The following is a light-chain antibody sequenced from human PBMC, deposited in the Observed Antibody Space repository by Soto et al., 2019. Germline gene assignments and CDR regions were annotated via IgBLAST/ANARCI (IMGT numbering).Light chain of an antibody. Sequence: IRMTQSPSSFSASTGDRVTITCRASQGINTWLAWHQQKPGKAPELLIYDVSTLESGVPVRFSGSGSETEFTLTISSLQPDDFATYYCQQYSTYMWTFGQGTKVDIK. CDR2: DVS. J-gene: IGKJ1*01. V-gene: IGKV1-5*01. CDR3: QQYSTYMWT. CDR1: QGINTW.